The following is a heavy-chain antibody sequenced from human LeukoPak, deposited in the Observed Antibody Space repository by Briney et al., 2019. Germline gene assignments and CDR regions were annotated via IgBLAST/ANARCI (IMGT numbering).Heavy chain of an antibody. CDR3: ARGLEQLVAYDY. CDR1: GGSISSSSYY. CDR2: IYYSGST. Sequence: SETLSLTCTVSGGSISSSSYYWGWIRQPPGKGLEWIGSIYYSGSTYYNPSLKSRVTISVDTSKNQFSLKLSSVTAADTAVYYCARGLEQLVAYDYWGQGTLVTVSS. V-gene: IGHV4-39*07. D-gene: IGHD6-6*01. J-gene: IGHJ4*02.